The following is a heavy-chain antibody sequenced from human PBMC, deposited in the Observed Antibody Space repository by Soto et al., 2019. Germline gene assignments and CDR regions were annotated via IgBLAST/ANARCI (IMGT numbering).Heavy chain of an antibody. V-gene: IGHV3-48*02. Sequence: GGSLRLSCAASGFTLSSYSMNWVRQAPGKGLEWVSYISSSSSTIYYADSVKGRFTISRDNAKNSLYLQMNSLRDEDTAVYYCARGRGYGSGSYYNDYWGQGTLVTVSS. CDR1: GFTLSSYS. CDR3: ARGRGYGSGSYYNDY. D-gene: IGHD3-10*01. J-gene: IGHJ4*02. CDR2: ISSSSSTI.